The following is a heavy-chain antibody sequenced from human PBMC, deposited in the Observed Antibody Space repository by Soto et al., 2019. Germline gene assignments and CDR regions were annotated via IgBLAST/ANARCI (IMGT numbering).Heavy chain of an antibody. V-gene: IGHV1-3*01. D-gene: IGHD3-22*01. Sequence: VHLVHSGAEVKKPGASVKVSCKASGYTFTSYAVHWVRQAPGQRLEWMGWINAGNGNTKYSQKFQGRVTITRDTSASTAYMELSSLRSEDTAVYYCARPKDRDYYDTSGYVTWGQGTLVTVSS. CDR1: GYTFTSYA. CDR2: INAGNGNT. J-gene: IGHJ5*02. CDR3: ARPKDRDYYDTSGYVT.